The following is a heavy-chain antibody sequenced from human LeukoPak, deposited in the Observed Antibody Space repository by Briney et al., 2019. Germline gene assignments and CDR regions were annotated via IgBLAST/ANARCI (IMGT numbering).Heavy chain of an antibody. V-gene: IGHV4-61*02. J-gene: IGHJ4*02. Sequence: SSETLSLTCTVSGDSISTGSFYWSWIRQPAGRGLEWIGRIYTSGSTKYNPPLKSRVTISLDASKNQFSLKLISVAAADAAMYYCSRGHYSSSWYVFDYWGQGTLVTVSS. CDR1: GDSISTGSFY. D-gene: IGHD6-13*01. CDR3: SRGHYSSSWYVFDY. CDR2: IYTSGST.